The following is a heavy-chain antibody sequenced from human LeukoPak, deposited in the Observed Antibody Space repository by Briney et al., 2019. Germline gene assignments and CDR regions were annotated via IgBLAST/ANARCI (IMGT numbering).Heavy chain of an antibody. CDR2: FNSDGSST. Sequence: HPGGSLRLSCAASGFTFSSYWMHWVRQAPGKGLVWVSCFNSDGSSTTYADSVKGRFTISRDNAKNTLYLQMNSLRAEDTAVYYCAQELKIGHWGQGTLVTVSS. D-gene: IGHD2-21*01. V-gene: IGHV3-74*01. CDR3: AQELKIGH. CDR1: GFTFSSYW. J-gene: IGHJ4*02.